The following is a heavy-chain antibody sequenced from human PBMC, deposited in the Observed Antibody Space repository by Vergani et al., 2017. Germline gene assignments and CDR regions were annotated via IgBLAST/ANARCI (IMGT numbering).Heavy chain of an antibody. V-gene: IGHV3-48*02. J-gene: IGHJ4*02. CDR1: GFTFSSYG. CDR2: ISSSSSTI. D-gene: IGHD3-22*01. Sequence: VQLVESGGGVVQPGRSLRLSCAASGFTFSSYGMHWVRQAPGKGLEWVSYISSSSSTIYYADSVKGRFTISRDNAKNSLYLQMNSLRDEDTAVYYCARGKYDDSSGYPNFDYWGQGTLVTVSS. CDR3: ARGKYDDSSGYPNFDY.